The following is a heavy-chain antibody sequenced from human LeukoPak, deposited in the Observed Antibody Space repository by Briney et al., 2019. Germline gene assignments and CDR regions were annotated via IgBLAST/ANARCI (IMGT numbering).Heavy chain of an antibody. V-gene: IGHV1-58*01. CDR2: IVVGSGNT. J-gene: IGHJ6*02. Sequence: GTSVKVSCKASGFTFTSSAVQWVRQARGQRLEWIGWIVVGSGNTNYAQKFQERVTITRDMSTSTAYMELSSLRSEDTAVYYCASRAQWLDYYYYGMDVWGQGTTVTVSS. CDR1: GFTFTSSA. CDR3: ASRAQWLDYYYYGMDV. D-gene: IGHD6-19*01.